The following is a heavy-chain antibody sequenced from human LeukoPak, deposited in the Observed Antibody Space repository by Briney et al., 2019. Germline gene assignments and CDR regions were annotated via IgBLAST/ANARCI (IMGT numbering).Heavy chain of an antibody. J-gene: IGHJ4*02. CDR1: GFTFSSYS. D-gene: IGHD3-3*01. V-gene: IGHV3-21*01. CDR2: ISSSSSYI. CDR3: ARSSYDFWSGYYLDY. Sequence: PGGSLRLSCAASGFTFSSYSMNWVRQAPGKGLEWVSSISSSSSYIYYADSVKGRFTISRDNAKNSLYLQMNSLRAEDTAVYYCARSSYDFWSGYYLDYWGQGTLVTVSS.